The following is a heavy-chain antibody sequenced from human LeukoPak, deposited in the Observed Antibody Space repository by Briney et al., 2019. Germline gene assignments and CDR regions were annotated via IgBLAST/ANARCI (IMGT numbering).Heavy chain of an antibody. CDR2: INHSGST. CDR1: GGSFSGYF. CDR3: ARGPESGSYFAWFGP. J-gene: IGHJ5*02. D-gene: IGHD3-10*01. Sequence: PSETLSLTCAVYGGSFSGYFWNWIRQPPGKELEWIGEINHSGSTHHNPSLNSRVTISIDTSKNQISLKLSSVTAADTAVYYCARGPESGSYFAWFGPWGQGSLVTVSS. V-gene: IGHV4-34*01.